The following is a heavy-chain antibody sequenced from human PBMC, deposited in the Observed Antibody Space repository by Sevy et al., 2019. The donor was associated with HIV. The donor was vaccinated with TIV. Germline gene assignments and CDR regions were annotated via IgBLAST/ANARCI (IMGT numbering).Heavy chain of an antibody. CDR3: ARANVVTAILIDYGMDV. V-gene: IGHV3-48*02. Sequence: GGSLRLSCAASGFTFSSYSMNWVRQAPGKGLEWVSYISSSSSTIYYADSVKGRFTISRDKAKNSLYLQMNSLRDEDTAVYYCARANVVTAILIDYGMDVWGQGTTVTVSS. CDR1: GFTFSSYS. J-gene: IGHJ6*02. D-gene: IGHD2-21*02. CDR2: ISSSSSTI.